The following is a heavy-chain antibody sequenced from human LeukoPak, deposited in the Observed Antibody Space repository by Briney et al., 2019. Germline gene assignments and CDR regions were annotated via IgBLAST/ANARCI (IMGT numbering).Heavy chain of an antibody. CDR3: AREVDELYYYDSSGYYFDY. J-gene: IGHJ4*02. Sequence: SVKVSCKASGGTFSSYTISWVRQAPGQGLGWMGKIIPILGIANYAQKFQGRVTITADKSTSTAYMELSSLRSEDTAVYYCAREVDELYYYDSSGYYFDYWGQGTLVTVSS. D-gene: IGHD3-22*01. V-gene: IGHV1-69*04. CDR2: IIPILGIA. CDR1: GGTFSSYT.